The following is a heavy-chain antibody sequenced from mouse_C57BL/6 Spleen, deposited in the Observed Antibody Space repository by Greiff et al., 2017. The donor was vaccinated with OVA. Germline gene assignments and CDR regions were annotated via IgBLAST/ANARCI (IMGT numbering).Heavy chain of an antibody. D-gene: IGHD1-1*01. Sequence: VQLQQSGPVLVKPGASVKMSCKASGYTFTDYYMNWVKQSHGKSLEWIGVINPYNGGTSYNQKFKGKATLTVDKSSSTAYMELNSLTSEDSAVYYCARRGTTVGDHWYFDVWGTGTTVTVSS. J-gene: IGHJ1*03. CDR3: ARRGTTVGDHWYFDV. CDR1: GYTFTDYY. CDR2: INPYNGGT. V-gene: IGHV1-19*01.